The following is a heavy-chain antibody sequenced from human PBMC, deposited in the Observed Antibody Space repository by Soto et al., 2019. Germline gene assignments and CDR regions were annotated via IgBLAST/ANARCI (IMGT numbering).Heavy chain of an antibody. CDR2: ISAYNGNT. CDR1: GYTFTSYG. V-gene: IGHV1-18*01. D-gene: IGHD3-16*02. J-gene: IGHJ5*02. CDR3: ARANDYVWGSYRTVWFDP. Sequence: QVQLVQSGAEVKKPGASVKVSCKASGYTFTSYGISWVRQAPGQGLEWMGWISAYNGNTNYAQKLQGRVTMTTDTPTSTAYMELRSLRSDDTAVYYCARANDYVWGSYRTVWFDPWGQGTLVTVSS.